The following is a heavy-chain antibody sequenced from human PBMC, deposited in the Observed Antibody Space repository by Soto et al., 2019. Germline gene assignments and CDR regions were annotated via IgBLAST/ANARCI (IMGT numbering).Heavy chain of an antibody. D-gene: IGHD6-13*01. J-gene: IGHJ6*02. CDR2: IKQDGSEK. CDR3: AREYGSSYSPRYSGMDV. CDR1: GFTLSSYW. V-gene: IGHV3-7*05. Sequence: EVQLVESGGGLVQPGGSLRLSCAASGFTLSSYWMSWVRQAPGKGLEWVANIKQDGSEKYYVGSVKGRFTISRDTAKSSLYLQLNSLRAEDTAVYYCAREYGSSYSPRYSGMDVWGQGTTVTVSS.